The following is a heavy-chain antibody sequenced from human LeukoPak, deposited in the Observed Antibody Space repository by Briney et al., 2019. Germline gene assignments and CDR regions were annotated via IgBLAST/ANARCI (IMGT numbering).Heavy chain of an antibody. Sequence: SETLSLTCTVSGGSISSYYWSWIRQPPGKGLEWIGYIYYSGSTNYNPSLKSRVTISVDTSKNQFSLKVTSVTAADTAVYYCAREWQYQFDYWGQGSLVTISS. J-gene: IGHJ4*02. CDR3: AREWQYQFDY. V-gene: IGHV4-59*12. D-gene: IGHD4-11*01. CDR1: GGSISSYY. CDR2: IYYSGST.